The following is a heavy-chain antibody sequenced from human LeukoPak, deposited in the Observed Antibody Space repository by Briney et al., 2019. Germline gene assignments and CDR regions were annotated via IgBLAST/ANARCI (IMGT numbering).Heavy chain of an antibody. CDR1: GYTFTSYG. Sequence: SVKVSCKASGYTFTSYGISWVRQAPGQGLEWMGRIIPILGIANYAQKFQGKVKITADKSTSTAYMELSSLRSEDTAVYYCARDQNGELNFDYWGQGTLVTVSS. CDR2: IIPILGIA. D-gene: IGHD1-26*01. V-gene: IGHV1-69*04. J-gene: IGHJ4*02. CDR3: ARDQNGELNFDY.